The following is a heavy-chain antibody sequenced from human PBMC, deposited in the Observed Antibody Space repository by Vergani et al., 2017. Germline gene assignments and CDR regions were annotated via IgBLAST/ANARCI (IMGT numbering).Heavy chain of an antibody. CDR2: IYNTGST. D-gene: IGHD1-1*01. CDR3: ARTRPNRPFSKVEPASYYYMDV. V-gene: IGHV4-31*03. Sequence: QVQLQESGPGLVKPSQTLSLTCTVSGGSISSGGFYWSWIRQHPGKGLEWIGYIYNTGSTYSNPSLKSRVTISGDTSKNQFSLKLSSVTAADTAVYYCARTRPNRPFSKVEPASYYYMDVWGKGP. J-gene: IGHJ6*03. CDR1: GGSISSGGFY.